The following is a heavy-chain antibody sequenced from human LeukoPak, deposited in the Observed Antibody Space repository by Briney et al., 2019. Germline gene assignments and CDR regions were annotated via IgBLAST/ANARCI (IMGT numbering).Heavy chain of an antibody. J-gene: IGHJ6*03. Sequence: PSETLSLTCAVSGYSISSGYYWGWIRQPPGKGLEWIGSIYHSGSTYYNPSLKSRVTISVDTSKNQFSLKLSSVTAADTAVYYCARHDGLSSHTSFYYYYYYMDVWGKGTTVTVS. D-gene: IGHD2-2*02. V-gene: IGHV4-38-2*01. CDR2: IYHSGST. CDR3: ARHDGLSSHTSFYYYYYYMDV. CDR1: GYSISSGYY.